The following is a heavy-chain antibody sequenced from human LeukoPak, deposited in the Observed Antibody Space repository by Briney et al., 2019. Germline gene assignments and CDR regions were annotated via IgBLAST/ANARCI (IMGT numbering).Heavy chain of an antibody. D-gene: IGHD2-8*01. J-gene: IGHJ5*02. Sequence: PSQTLSLTCTVSGGSISSGSYYWSWIRQPAGKGLEWIGRIYTSGSTNYNPSLKSRVTISVDTSKNQFSLKLSSVTAADTAVYYCARSTSRMGLFDPWGQGTLVTVSS. CDR3: ARSTSRMGLFDP. V-gene: IGHV4-61*02. CDR1: GGSISSGSYY. CDR2: IYTSGST.